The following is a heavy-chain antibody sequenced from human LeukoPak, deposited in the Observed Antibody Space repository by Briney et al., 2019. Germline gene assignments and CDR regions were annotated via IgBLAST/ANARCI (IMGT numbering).Heavy chain of an antibody. Sequence: ASVKVSCKTSGYKFINYGISWVRQAPGQGLEWMGWISGYNANTNYAEKFHDRVIMTTDTSTSTAYMELSSLRSEDTAVYYCAIGVYGSGSYYYFDYWGQGTLVTVSS. V-gene: IGHV1-18*01. CDR2: ISGYNANT. CDR1: GYKFINYG. CDR3: AIGVYGSGSYYYFDY. J-gene: IGHJ4*02. D-gene: IGHD3-10*01.